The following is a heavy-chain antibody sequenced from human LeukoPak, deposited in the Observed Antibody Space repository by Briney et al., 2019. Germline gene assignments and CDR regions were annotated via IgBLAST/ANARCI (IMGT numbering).Heavy chain of an antibody. CDR3: ARALYGSGSYSYGMDV. V-gene: IGHV4-30-2*01. D-gene: IGHD3-10*01. CDR2: IYHSGST. J-gene: IGHJ6*02. CDR1: GGSISSGGYS. Sequence: SETLSLTCAVSGGSISSGGYSGSWIRQPPGKGLEWIGYIYHSGSTYYNPSLKSRVTISVDRSKNQFSLKLSSVTAADTAVYYCARALYGSGSYSYGMDVWGQGTTVTVSS.